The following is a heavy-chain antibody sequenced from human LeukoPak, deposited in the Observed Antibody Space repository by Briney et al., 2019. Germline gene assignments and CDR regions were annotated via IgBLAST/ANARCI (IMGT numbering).Heavy chain of an antibody. Sequence: ASVKVSCKASGYTFTSYGISWVRQAPGQGLEWMGWISAYNGNTNYTQNLQGRVTMTTDTSTSTAYMELRSLRSDDTAVYYCARDRRGSGWYGGFDYWGQGTLVTVSS. V-gene: IGHV1-18*01. D-gene: IGHD6-19*01. CDR2: ISAYNGNT. CDR1: GYTFTSYG. J-gene: IGHJ4*02. CDR3: ARDRRGSGWYGGFDY.